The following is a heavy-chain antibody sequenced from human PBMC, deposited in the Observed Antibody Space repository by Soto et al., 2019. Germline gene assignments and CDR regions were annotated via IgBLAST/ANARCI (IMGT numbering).Heavy chain of an antibody. D-gene: IGHD1-26*01. V-gene: IGHV3-23*01. Sequence: VWSVRLSCAASGFTFSSYAMSWVRQAPGKGLEWVSAISGSGGSTYYADSVKGRFTISRDNSKNTLYLQMNSLRAEDTAVYYCAIVSRGYSRIDASDIWGQETMVTV. CDR2: ISGSGGST. CDR1: GFTFSSYA. J-gene: IGHJ3*02. CDR3: AIVSRGYSRIDASDI.